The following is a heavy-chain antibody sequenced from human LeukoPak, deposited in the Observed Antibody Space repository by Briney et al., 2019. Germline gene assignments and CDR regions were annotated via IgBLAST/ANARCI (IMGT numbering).Heavy chain of an antibody. CDR1: GGSISGSSYY. CDR2: IYYSGST. D-gene: IGHD3-10*01. V-gene: IGHV4-39*01. Sequence: PSETLSLTCTVSGGSISGSSYYWGWIRQPPGKGLEWIGSIYYSGSTYYNPSLKSRVTISVDTSKNQFSLKLNSVTATDTAVYYCATHYGPWGQGTLVTVSS. J-gene: IGHJ4*02. CDR3: ATHYGP.